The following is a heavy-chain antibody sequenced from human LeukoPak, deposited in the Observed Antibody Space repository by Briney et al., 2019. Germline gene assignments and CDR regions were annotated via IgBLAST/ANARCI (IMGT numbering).Heavy chain of an antibody. D-gene: IGHD3-3*01. J-gene: IGHJ4*02. CDR2: INHSGST. CDR3: ARVKAGRGVVFDY. V-gene: IGHV4-34*01. CDR1: GGSFSDYY. Sequence: SETLSLTCAVYGGSFSDYYWSWIRQPPGKGLEWIGEINHSGSTNYNPSLKSRVTISVDTSKNQFSLKLSSVTAADTAVYYCARVKAGRGVVFDYWGQGTLVTVSS.